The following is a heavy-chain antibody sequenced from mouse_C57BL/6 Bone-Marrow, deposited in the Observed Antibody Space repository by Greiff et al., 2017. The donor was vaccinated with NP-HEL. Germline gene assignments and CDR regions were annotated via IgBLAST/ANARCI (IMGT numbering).Heavy chain of an antibody. CDR2: INYDGSST. CDR1: GFTFSDYY. D-gene: IGHD2-10*02. Sequence: EVQVVESEGGLVQPGSSMKLSCTASGFTFSDYYMAWVRQVPEKGLEWVANINYDGSSTYYLDSLKSRFIISRDNAKNILYLQMSSLKSEDTATYYCARGVWAYYAMDYWGQGTSVTVSS. CDR3: ARGVWAYYAMDY. J-gene: IGHJ4*01. V-gene: IGHV5-16*01.